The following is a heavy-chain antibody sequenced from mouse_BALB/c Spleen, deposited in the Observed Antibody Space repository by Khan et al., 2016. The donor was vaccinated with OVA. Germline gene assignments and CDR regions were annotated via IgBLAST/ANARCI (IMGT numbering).Heavy chain of an antibody. CDR3: TRWSYWFAY. Sequence: LKQSGSELVRPGASVKLSCKASGYTFTSYWMHWVKQRPGQGLEWIGDIYPGSGSTNYDEKFKSKATLTVDTSPSTAYMQLSSLTSEDSAVYYCTRWSYWFAYWGQGTLVTVSA. CDR1: GYTFTSYW. CDR2: IYPGSGST. D-gene: IGHD2-12*01. V-gene: IGHV1S22*01. J-gene: IGHJ3*01.